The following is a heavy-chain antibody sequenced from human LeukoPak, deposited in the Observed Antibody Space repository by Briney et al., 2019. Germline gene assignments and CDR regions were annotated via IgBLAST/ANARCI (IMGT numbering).Heavy chain of an antibody. CDR2: IWYDGSNK. D-gene: IGHD2-2*01. CDR3: ARGVGVVVPAAQGFDY. J-gene: IGHJ4*02. CDR1: GFTFNSYG. Sequence: GRSLRLSCAASGFTFNSYGMHWVRQAPGKGLEWVAVIWYDGSNKYYADSVKGRFTISRDNSKNTLYLQMNSLRAEDTAVYYCARGVGVVVPAAQGFDYWGQGTLVTVSS. V-gene: IGHV3-33*01.